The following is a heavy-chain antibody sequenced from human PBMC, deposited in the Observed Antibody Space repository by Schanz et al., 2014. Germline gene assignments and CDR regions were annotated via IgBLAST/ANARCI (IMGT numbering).Heavy chain of an antibody. CDR3: ARVSMEFERGKSYYYYMDV. J-gene: IGHJ6*03. CDR1: GYTFTSDS. Sequence: QVQLVQSGAEVKKPGASVKVSCKASGYTFTSDSMHWVRQAPGQGLEWMGMINPSGGSTTYAQKFQGRVTMTRDTSTSTVYMELSSLRSEDTAVYYCARVSMEFERGKSYYYYMDVWGRGTTVTVSS. V-gene: IGHV1-46*01. CDR2: INPSGGST. D-gene: IGHD3-10*01.